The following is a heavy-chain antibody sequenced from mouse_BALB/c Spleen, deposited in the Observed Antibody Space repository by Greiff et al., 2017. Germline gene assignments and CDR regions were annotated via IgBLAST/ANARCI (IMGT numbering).Heavy chain of an antibody. CDR2: ISYSGST. CDR3: ARKRRAMDY. J-gene: IGHJ4*01. CDR1: GYSITSDYA. V-gene: IGHV3-2*02. Sequence: EVQLQESGPGLVKPSQSLSLTCTVTGYSITSDYAWNWIRQFPGNKLEWMGYISYSGSTSYNPSLKSRISITRDTSKNQFFLQLNSVTTEDTATYYCARKRRAMDYWGQGTSVTVSS.